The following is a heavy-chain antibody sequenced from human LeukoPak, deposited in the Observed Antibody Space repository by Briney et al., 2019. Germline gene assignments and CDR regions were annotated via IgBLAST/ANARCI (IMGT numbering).Heavy chain of an antibody. D-gene: IGHD5-24*01. CDR1: GFTFSSYA. J-gene: IGHJ5*02. V-gene: IGHV3-30-3*01. CDR2: ISYDGSNK. Sequence: GGSLRLSCAASGFTFSSYAMHWVRQAPGKGLEWVAVISYDGSNKYYADSVKGRFTISRDNSKNTLYLQMNSLRAEDTAVYYCAREGMATWEWFDPWGQGTLVTVSS. CDR3: AREGMATWEWFDP.